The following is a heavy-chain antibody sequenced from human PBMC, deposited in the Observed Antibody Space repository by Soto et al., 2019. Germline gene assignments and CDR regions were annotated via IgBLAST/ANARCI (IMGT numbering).Heavy chain of an antibody. CDR1: GYTFTSYG. J-gene: IGHJ4*02. D-gene: IGHD6-19*01. CDR3: ARGHSSGWPYYFDY. Sequence: GASVKVSCKASGYTFTSYGISWVRQTPGQKLEWMGWISAYNGNTKYAQKLQGRVTMTTDTSTSTAYMELRSLRSYDTAVYYCARGHSSGWPYYFDYWGQGTLVTVSS. CDR2: ISAYNGNT. V-gene: IGHV1-18*01.